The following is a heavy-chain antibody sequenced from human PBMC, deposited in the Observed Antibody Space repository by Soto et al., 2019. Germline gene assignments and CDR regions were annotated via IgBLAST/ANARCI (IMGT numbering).Heavy chain of an antibody. CDR1: GFTFSSYW. V-gene: IGHV3-7*01. CDR2: IKHYGSEK. CDR3: ARTTYFDY. Sequence: GWSLRLSCVASGFTFSSYWMSWVRQAPGRGLEWVANIKHYGSEKYYVDSVKGRFTISRDNAKNSLYLQMNSLRAEDTAVYYCARTTYFDYWRQGNLVTVSA. J-gene: IGHJ4*02.